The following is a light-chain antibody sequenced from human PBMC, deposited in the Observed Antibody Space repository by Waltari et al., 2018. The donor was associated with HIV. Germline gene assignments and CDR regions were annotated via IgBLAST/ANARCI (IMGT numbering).Light chain of an antibody. CDR1: SSDFSDYNY. J-gene: IGLJ3*02. V-gene: IGLV2-14*01. CDR2: VVS. CDR3: SSYTTTFTWV. Sequence: QSALTQPASVSGSPGQSIAISCSGTSSDFSDYNYVSWYQQHPGKAPKVMLYVVSKRPSGVPCRFSGSKSGNTASLTISGLQAEDEADHYCSSYTTTFTWVFGGGTKLTVL.